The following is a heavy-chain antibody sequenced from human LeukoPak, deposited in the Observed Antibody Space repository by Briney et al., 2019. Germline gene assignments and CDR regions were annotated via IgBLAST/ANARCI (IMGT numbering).Heavy chain of an antibody. CDR2: IRSKTYGGTT. CDR3: TRGVLFQGIIPYY. CDR1: GFTFGDYT. D-gene: IGHD3-10*01. J-gene: IGHJ4*02. V-gene: IGHV3-49*04. Sequence: GGSLRLSCTASGFTFGDYTMSWVRQAPGKRLEWVGFIRSKTYGGTTEYAASVKGRFTISRDDSKSIAYLQMNSLKTEEPAVYYCTRGVLFQGIIPYYWGQGTLVTVSS.